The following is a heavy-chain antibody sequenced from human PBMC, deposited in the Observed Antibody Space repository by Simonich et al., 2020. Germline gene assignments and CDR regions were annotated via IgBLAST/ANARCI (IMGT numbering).Heavy chain of an antibody. Sequence: QVQLVESGGGVVQPGRSLRLSCAASGFTFSSYGMHWVRQAPGKGGECVEFVGYEGSNKYYADSVKGRFTISRDNSKTTLYLQMNSLRAEDTAVYYCARAYSSSWYNWFDPWGQGTLVTVSS. V-gene: IGHV3-33*01. CDR2: VGYEGSNK. CDR1: GFTFSSYG. CDR3: ARAYSSSWYNWFDP. J-gene: IGHJ5*02. D-gene: IGHD6-13*01.